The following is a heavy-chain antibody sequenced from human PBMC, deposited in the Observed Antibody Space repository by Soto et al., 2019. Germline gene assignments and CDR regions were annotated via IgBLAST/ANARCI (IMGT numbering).Heavy chain of an antibody. CDR1: GYTFTSYG. J-gene: IGHJ6*02. V-gene: IGHV1-18*01. D-gene: IGHD5-18*01. CDR3: ARDGVDTATGYYYGMDV. CDR2: ISAYNGNT. Sequence: QVQLVQSGAEVKKPGASVKVSCKASGYTFTSYGISWVRQAPGQGLEWMGWISAYNGNTNYAQKLQGRVTMPTDTSTSTAYMELRSVRSDDTAVYYCARDGVDTATGYYYGMDVWGQGTTVTVSS.